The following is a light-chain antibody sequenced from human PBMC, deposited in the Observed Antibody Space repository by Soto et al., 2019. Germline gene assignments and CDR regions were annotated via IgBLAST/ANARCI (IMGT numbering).Light chain of an antibody. CDR3: AAWDDGLSGPV. CDR1: SSHIGSNT. Sequence: QSVLTQPPSASGTPGQRVTISCSGSSSHIGSNTVSWYQQFPGTAPRLLIYNNNQRPSGVPDRFSGCKSGTSASLAISGLQSEDEANYYCAAWDDGLSGPVFGGGTKLTVL. CDR2: NNN. V-gene: IGLV1-44*01. J-gene: IGLJ2*01.